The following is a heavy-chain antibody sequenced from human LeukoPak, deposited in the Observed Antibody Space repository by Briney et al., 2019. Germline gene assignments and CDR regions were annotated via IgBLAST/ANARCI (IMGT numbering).Heavy chain of an antibody. Sequence: SETLSLTCTVSGGSTSSYYWSWIRQPAGKGLEWIGRIYTSGSTNYNPSLKSRVTMSVDTSKNQFSLKLSSVTAADTAVYYCARDKLYDSSGYYSLVAFDIWGRGTMVTVSS. J-gene: IGHJ3*02. V-gene: IGHV4-4*07. D-gene: IGHD3-22*01. CDR2: IYTSGST. CDR1: GGSTSSYY. CDR3: ARDKLYDSSGYYSLVAFDI.